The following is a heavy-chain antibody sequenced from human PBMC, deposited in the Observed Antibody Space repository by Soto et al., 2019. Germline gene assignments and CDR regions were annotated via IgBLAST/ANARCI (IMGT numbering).Heavy chain of an antibody. Sequence: QVQLVESGGGVVQPGRSLRLSCAASGFTFCSDARHWVRQAPGKELEWMAVISYDGSNKYYADSVKGRFTISRDNSKNTLYLQMNSLRTEDTAVYYCARPLWRDDYNWGYFDLWGRGTLVTVSS. CDR2: ISYDGSNK. V-gene: IGHV3-30-3*01. J-gene: IGHJ2*01. CDR3: ARPLWRDDYNWGYFDL. D-gene: IGHD4-4*01. CDR1: GFTFCSDA.